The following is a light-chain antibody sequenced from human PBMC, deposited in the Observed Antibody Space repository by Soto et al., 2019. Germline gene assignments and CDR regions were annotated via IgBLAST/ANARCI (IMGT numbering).Light chain of an antibody. J-gene: IGLJ1*01. CDR3: SSYTSSSTYV. CDR1: SSDVGNYNY. Sequence: QSVLTQPASVSGSPGQSITISCTGTSSDVGNYNYVSWYQQHPGKAPKLMIYEVSNRPSGVSHRFSGSKSGNTASLTISGLQAEDEADYYCSSYTSSSTYVVGIGTKVTVL. V-gene: IGLV2-14*01. CDR2: EVS.